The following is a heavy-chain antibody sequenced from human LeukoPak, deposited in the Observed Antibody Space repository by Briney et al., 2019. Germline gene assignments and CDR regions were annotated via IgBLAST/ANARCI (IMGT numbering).Heavy chain of an antibody. J-gene: IGHJ2*01. D-gene: IGHD1-7*01. Sequence: LSGGSLRLSCAASGFTFSSSWMHWVRQGPGKGLVWVARMNADGRTINYADSVKGRFTISRDNAKNTLYLQMNSLRTEDAAVYYCARAGNYYFGLWGRGTQVTVSS. CDR1: GFTFSSSW. CDR3: ARAGNYYFGL. CDR2: MNADGRTI. V-gene: IGHV3-74*01.